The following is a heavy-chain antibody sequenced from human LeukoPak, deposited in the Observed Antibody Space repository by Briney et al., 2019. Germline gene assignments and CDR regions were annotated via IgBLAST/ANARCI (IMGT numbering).Heavy chain of an antibody. Sequence: SVKVSCKASGGTFSSYAISWVRQAPGQGLEWMGGIIPIFGTANYAQKFQGRVTITADESTSTAYMELSSLRSEDTAVYYCARRLAQWPHFYYYGMDVWGRGTTVTVSS. V-gene: IGHV1-69*13. CDR2: IIPIFGTA. CDR1: GGTFSSYA. D-gene: IGHD6-19*01. J-gene: IGHJ6*02. CDR3: ARRLAQWPHFYYYGMDV.